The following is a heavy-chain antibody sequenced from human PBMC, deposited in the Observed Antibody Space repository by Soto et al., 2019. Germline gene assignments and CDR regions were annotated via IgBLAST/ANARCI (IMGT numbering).Heavy chain of an antibody. D-gene: IGHD6-19*01. CDR2: ISSISSTK. J-gene: IGHJ5*02. CDR1: GFTFSNYN. CDR3: AREAVAGTLNWFDP. V-gene: IGHV3-48*01. Sequence: EVQLVESGGGLVQPGGSLRLSCAASGFTFSNYNMNWVRQAPGKGLEWVSYISSISSTKYYADSVKGRFTISRDNAXNSLYLQMNSLRAEDTAVYYCAREAVAGTLNWFDPWGQGTLVTVSS.